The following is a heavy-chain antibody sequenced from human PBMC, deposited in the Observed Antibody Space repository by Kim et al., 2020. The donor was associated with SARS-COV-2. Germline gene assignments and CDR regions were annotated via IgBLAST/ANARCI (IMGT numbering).Heavy chain of an antibody. J-gene: IGHJ3*01. D-gene: IGHD3-3*01. Sequence: VKGRFTITRDNSKNTLYLQMSSLRAEDTAVYYCAKYYDFWSGYLGDAAFDVWGQGTMVTVSS. CDR3: AKYYDFWSGYLGDAAFDV. V-gene: IGHV3-23*01.